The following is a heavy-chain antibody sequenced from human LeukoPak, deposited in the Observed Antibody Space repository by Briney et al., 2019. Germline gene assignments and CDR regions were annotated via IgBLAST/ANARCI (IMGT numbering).Heavy chain of an antibody. CDR2: VKSKTDGGTT. D-gene: IGHD3-22*01. CDR1: GFTFTNAW. J-gene: IGHJ4*02. CDR3: TTAPHYYDPY. Sequence: PGGSLRLSCAASGFTFTNAWMSWVRQAPGKRLEWVGLVKSKTDGGTTDYAAPVKGRFTISRDDSKTTLYLQMNSLKTEDTAVYYCTTAPHYYDPYWGQGSLVTVSS. V-gene: IGHV3-15*01.